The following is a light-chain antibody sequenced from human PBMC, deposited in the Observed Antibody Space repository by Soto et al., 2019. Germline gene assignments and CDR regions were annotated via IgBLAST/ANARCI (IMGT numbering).Light chain of an antibody. V-gene: IGKV3-20*01. Sequence: EVVLTQSPVTLSVSPGDRATLSCRASQTVNNRYFAWYQQRPGQAPRLRIYGASSRATGIPDRFSGSGSGTDFTLTITRLESEDFAVYFCQQFDSSPVTFGGGTKVEIK. J-gene: IGKJ4*01. CDR3: QQFDSSPVT. CDR2: GAS. CDR1: QTVNNRY.